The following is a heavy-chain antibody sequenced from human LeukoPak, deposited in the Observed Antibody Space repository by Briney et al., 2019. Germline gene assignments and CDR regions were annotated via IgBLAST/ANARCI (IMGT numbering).Heavy chain of an antibody. Sequence: GGSLRLSCAASGFTFSMYWMLWVRQAPGKGLESVSRINTDGTVTTYADSVKGRFTVSRDNADNTMFLQMNSVRDEDTAVYYCATKQWLAPPPDSWGQGTPVTVSS. D-gene: IGHD6-19*01. CDR2: INTDGTVT. V-gene: IGHV3-74*01. CDR3: ATKQWLAPPPDS. CDR1: GFTFSMYW. J-gene: IGHJ4*02.